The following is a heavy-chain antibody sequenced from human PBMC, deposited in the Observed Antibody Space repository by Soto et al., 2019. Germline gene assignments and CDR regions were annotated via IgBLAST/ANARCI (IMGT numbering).Heavy chain of an antibody. CDR1: GFTLSMYS. CDR2: IPQDGSDG. V-gene: IGHV3-7*01. CDR3: VKVLARGVGVPRFYFDS. J-gene: IGHJ4*02. D-gene: IGHD2-2*01. Sequence: DVHLKESGGGLVQPGQSLRLSCEVSGFTLSMYSMTWVRQAPGKGLEWVAKIPQDGSDGHYLDSVKGRFTISRDNAKNTLYLHVNSLRAEDTAVYYCVKVLARGVGVPRFYFDSWGQGALVTVSS.